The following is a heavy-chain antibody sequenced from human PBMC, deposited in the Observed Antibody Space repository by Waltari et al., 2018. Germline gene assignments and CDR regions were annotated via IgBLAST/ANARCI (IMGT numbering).Heavy chain of an antibody. Sequence: RLGRSGAGVRRPGASLKVSSRPLESPSPSYVTNGLRQATGQGLEWMGWMNPNSGNTGYAQKFQGRVTITRNTSISTAYMELSSLRSEDTAVYYCARGDYGDYLFDYWGQGTLVTVSS. V-gene: IGHV1-8*03. J-gene: IGHJ4*02. D-gene: IGHD4-17*01. CDR1: ESPSPSYV. CDR3: ARGDYGDYLFDY. CDR2: MNPNSGNT.